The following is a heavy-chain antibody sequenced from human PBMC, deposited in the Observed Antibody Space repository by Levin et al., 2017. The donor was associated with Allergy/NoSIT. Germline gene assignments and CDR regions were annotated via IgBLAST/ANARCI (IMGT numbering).Heavy chain of an antibody. J-gene: IGHJ3*02. Sequence: SETLSLTCTVSGGSISSSSYYWGWIRQPPGKGLEWIGSIYYSGSTYYNPSLKSRVTISVDTSKNQFSLKLSSVTAADTAVYYCARHHPFGPRGAFDIWGQGTMVTVSS. D-gene: IGHD3-16*01. CDR2: IYYSGST. CDR1: GGSISSSSYY. CDR3: ARHHPFGPRGAFDI. V-gene: IGHV4-39*01.